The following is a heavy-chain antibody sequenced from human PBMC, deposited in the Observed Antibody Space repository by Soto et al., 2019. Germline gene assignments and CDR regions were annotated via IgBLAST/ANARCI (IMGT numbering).Heavy chain of an antibody. Sequence: QVQLVQSGAEVKKPGASVRVSCKTSGYSFTSYDINWVRQATGQGLEWMGWMDPSTGNTGYAQNLQGRVTLTRDTSIGTAYMELRRLRSQDTAVYYCVTTAFASGSWGQGTLVTVSS. D-gene: IGHD3-22*01. CDR2: MDPSTGNT. V-gene: IGHV1-8*01. CDR3: VTTAFASGS. J-gene: IGHJ5*02. CDR1: GYSFTSYD.